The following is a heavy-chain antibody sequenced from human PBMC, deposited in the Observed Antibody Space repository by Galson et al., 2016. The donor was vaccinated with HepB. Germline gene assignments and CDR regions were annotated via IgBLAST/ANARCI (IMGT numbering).Heavy chain of an antibody. CDR1: GFTFSRNG. CDR2: IWGDGSNR. J-gene: IGHJ4*02. Sequence: SLRLSCAASGFTFSRNGMHWVRQAPGKGLEWEAVIWGDGSNRYYGDSVRGRFTISRDNARKTLYLQMDRLRPEDTAVYFCARDGVPNYDFWTGFYYFDHWGQGNLVTVSS. CDR3: ARDGVPNYDFWTGFYYFDH. D-gene: IGHD3-3*01. V-gene: IGHV3-33*01.